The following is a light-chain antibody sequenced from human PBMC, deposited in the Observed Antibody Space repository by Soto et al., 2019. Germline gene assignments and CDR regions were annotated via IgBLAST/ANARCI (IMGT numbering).Light chain of an antibody. CDR3: CPYAGIPTHV. J-gene: IGLJ1*01. CDR2: EGS. Sequence: QSALTQPASVSGSPGQSITISCTGTSSDVGGYKHVSWYQQHPGKAPKLMIYEGSKRPSGVSIRFTGSKSGNTASLTISGLQAEEEADSYCCPYAGIPTHVFGIGTNLTVL. CDR1: SSDVGGYKH. V-gene: IGLV2-23*01.